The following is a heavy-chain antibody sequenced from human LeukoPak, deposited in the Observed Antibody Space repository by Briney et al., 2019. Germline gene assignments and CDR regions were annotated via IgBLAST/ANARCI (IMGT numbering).Heavy chain of an antibody. J-gene: IGHJ6*02. D-gene: IGHD6-25*01. CDR1: GFTFSSYA. CDR3: ARDQRYYYGMDV. CDR2: ISYDGSNK. Sequence: GSLRLSCAASGFTFSSYAMHWVRQAPGKGLEWVAVISYDGSNKYYADSVKGRFTISRDNSKNTLYLQMNSLRAEDTAVYYCARDQRYYYGMDVWGQGTTVTVSS. V-gene: IGHV3-30-3*01.